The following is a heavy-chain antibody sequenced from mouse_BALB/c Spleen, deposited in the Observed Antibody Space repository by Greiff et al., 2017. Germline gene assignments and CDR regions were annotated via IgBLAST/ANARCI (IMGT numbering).Heavy chain of an antibody. V-gene: IGHV3-2*02. CDR3: AYYYGSSYGFAY. CDR1: GYSITSDYA. Sequence: EVKLMESGPGLVKPSQSLSLTCTVTGYSITSDYAWNWIRQFPGNKLEWMGYISYSGSTSYNPSLKSRISITRDTSKNQFFLQLNSVTTEDTATYYCAYYYGSSYGFAYWGQGTLVTVSA. J-gene: IGHJ3*01. CDR2: ISYSGST. D-gene: IGHD1-1*01.